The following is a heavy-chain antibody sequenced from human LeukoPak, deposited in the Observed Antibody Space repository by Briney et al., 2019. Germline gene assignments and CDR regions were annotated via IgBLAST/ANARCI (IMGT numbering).Heavy chain of an antibody. V-gene: IGHV3-21*01. CDR3: ARNFDSVTSALAY. CDR2: ISSSGRYI. Sequence: GGSLRLSCAASGFTFSSYGMHWVRQAPGKGLEWVSSISSSGRYIYYADSVKGRFTISRDNAKNSLFLQMNSLRAEDTAVYFCARNFDSVTSALAYWGQGSLVTVSS. D-gene: IGHD3-16*01. J-gene: IGHJ4*02. CDR1: GFTFSSYG.